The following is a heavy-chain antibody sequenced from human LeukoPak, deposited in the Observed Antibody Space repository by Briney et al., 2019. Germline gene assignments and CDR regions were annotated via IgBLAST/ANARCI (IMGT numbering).Heavy chain of an antibody. D-gene: IGHD3-10*01. Sequence: GGSPRLSCAASGFTFSSYSMNWIRQAPGKGLEWVSYISSSSSTIYYADSVKGRFTISRDNAKNSLYLQMNSLRDEDTAVYYCARVNGSGYYYYYGMDVWGQGTTVTVSS. CDR2: ISSSSSTI. J-gene: IGHJ6*02. CDR3: ARVNGSGYYYYYGMDV. V-gene: IGHV3-48*02. CDR1: GFTFSSYS.